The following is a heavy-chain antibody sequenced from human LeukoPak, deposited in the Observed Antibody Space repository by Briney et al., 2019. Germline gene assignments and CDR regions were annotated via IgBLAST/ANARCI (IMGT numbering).Heavy chain of an antibody. CDR1: GFTFSSYA. V-gene: IGHV3-23*01. J-gene: IGHJ4*02. D-gene: IGHD3-22*01. CDR2: ISGSGGST. Sequence: GGSLRLSCAASGFTFSSYAMTWVRQAPGKGLEWVSSISGSGGSTSCADSVKGRFTISRDNSKNTLYLQMNSLRAEDTAVYFCAKANRITMTVPLDYWGQGTLVTVSS. CDR3: AKANRITMTVPLDY.